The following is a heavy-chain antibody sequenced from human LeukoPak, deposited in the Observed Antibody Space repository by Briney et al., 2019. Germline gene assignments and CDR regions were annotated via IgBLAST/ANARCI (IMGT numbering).Heavy chain of an antibody. CDR2: INGYGSST. D-gene: IGHD5-18*01. Sequence: GGSLRLSCAASGFTFISYWVHWVRQAPGKGLVWVSRINGYGSSTDFADSVKGRFTISRDNAKNTLYLQMNSLRAEDTAVYYCARDAPGNTALDYWGQGTLVIVSS. CDR1: GFTFISYW. J-gene: IGHJ4*02. V-gene: IGHV3-74*01. CDR3: ARDAPGNTALDY.